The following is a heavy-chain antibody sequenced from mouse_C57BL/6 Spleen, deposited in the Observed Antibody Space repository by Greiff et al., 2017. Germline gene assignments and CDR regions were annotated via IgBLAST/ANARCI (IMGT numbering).Heavy chain of an antibody. V-gene: IGHV5-17*01. CDR3: ARNYYGNYVFAD. CDR2: ISSGSSTI. J-gene: IGHJ3*01. Sequence: EVKLMESGGGLVKPGGSLKLSCAASGFTFSDYGMHWVRQAPEKGLEWVAYISSGSSTIYYAATVKGRFTISRDNAKNTLFMQMTRLSAEDTALYYCARNYYGNYVFADWGQGTLVTVSA. CDR1: GFTFSDYG. D-gene: IGHD2-1*01.